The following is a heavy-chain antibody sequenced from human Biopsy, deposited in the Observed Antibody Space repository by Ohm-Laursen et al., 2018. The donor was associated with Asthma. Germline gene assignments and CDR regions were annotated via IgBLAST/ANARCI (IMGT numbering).Heavy chain of an antibody. Sequence: SLRLSCTASGFTFDDYAMHWVRQAPGKGLEWVSGVSWNSGSIDYADSVKGRFTISRDNAKNSLYLQMNGLRGADTALYYCVKDIRLQLWGFDSWGQGTLVTVSS. J-gene: IGHJ4*02. D-gene: IGHD6-13*01. CDR1: GFTFDDYA. V-gene: IGHV3-9*01. CDR2: VSWNSGSI. CDR3: VKDIRLQLWGFDS.